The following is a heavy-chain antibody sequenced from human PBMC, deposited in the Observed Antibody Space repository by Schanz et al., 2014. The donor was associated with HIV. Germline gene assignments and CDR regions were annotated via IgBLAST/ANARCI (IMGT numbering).Heavy chain of an antibody. V-gene: IGHV1-69*01. D-gene: IGHD6-19*01. CDR3: ARAPYTSGWYGVDY. Sequence: QVELVQSGAEVTKPGSSVKVSCKPSGGTLTNYAISWVRQAPGQGLEWMGGTLPMLGKTRYAQKFQGRVTITADESMSTAYMELSSLRSEDTAVYYCARAPYTSGWYGVDYWGQGTLVTVSS. J-gene: IGHJ4*02. CDR1: GGTLTNYA. CDR2: TLPMLGKT.